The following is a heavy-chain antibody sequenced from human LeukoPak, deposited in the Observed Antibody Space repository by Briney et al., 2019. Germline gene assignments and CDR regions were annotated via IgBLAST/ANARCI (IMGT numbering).Heavy chain of an antibody. CDR1: GFTFSSYS. J-gene: IGHJ4*02. V-gene: IGHV3-48*04. CDR3: ARLGPYILTGYYSDY. CDR2: ISSSSSTI. D-gene: IGHD3-9*01. Sequence: GGSLRLSCAASGFTFSSYSMNWVRQAPGKGLEWVSYISSSSSTIYYADSVKGRFTISRDNAKNSLYLQMNSIRAEDTAVYYCARLGPYILTGYYSDYWGQGTLVTVSS.